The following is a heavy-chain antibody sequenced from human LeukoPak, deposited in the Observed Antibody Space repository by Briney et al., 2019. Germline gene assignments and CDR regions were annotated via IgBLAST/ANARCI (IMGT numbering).Heavy chain of an antibody. D-gene: IGHD2-2*01. J-gene: IGHJ6*03. CDR1: GYTLTELS. V-gene: IGHV1-24*01. Sequence: GASVKVSCKVSGYTLTELSMHWVRQAPGKGLEGMGGFDPEDGETIYAQKFQGRVTMTEDTSTDTAYMELSSLRSEDTAVYYCATLPLYCSSTSCSPYYYYYYMDVWGKGTTVTVSS. CDR2: FDPEDGET. CDR3: ATLPLYCSSTSCSPYYYYYYMDV.